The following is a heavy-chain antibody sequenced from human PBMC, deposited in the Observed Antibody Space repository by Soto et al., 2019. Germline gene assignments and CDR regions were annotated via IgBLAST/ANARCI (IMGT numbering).Heavy chain of an antibody. J-gene: IGHJ4*02. V-gene: IGHV3-21*01. CDR2: ISSSSSYI. CDR1: GFTFSSYS. CDR3: AREGEMATIYNWFDY. D-gene: IGHD1-20*01. Sequence: GGSLRLSCAASGFTFSSYSMNWVRQAPGKGLEWVSSISSSSSYIYYADSVKGRFTISRDNSKNSLYLQMNSLRAEDTAVYYCAREGEMATIYNWFDYWGQGTLVTVSS.